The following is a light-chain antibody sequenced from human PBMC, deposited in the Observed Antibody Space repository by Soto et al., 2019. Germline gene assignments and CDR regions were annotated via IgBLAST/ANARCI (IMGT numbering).Light chain of an antibody. J-gene: IGKJ2*01. CDR3: LQYSRSPYT. V-gene: IGKV1-9*01. CDR2: AAS. CDR1: QGISSY. Sequence: DIQLTQSPSFLSASVGDRVTITCRASQGISSYLAWYQQKPGKAPKLLIYAASTLQSGVPSRFSGSGSGTEFTLTISSLQPEDFATYYCLQYSRSPYTFGQGTKLEIK.